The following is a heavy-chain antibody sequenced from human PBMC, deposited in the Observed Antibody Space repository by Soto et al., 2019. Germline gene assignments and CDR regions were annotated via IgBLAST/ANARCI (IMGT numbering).Heavy chain of an antibody. D-gene: IGHD3-10*01. CDR2: ISYDGSNK. V-gene: IGHV3-30*18. CDR3: AKDRDREYYFDY. Sequence: GGSLRLSCAASGFTFSSYGMHWVRQAPGKGLEGVAVISYDGSNKYYADSVKGRFTISRDNSKNTLYLQMNSLRAEDTAVYYCAKDRDREYYFDYWGQGTLVTVSS. J-gene: IGHJ4*02. CDR1: GFTFSSYG.